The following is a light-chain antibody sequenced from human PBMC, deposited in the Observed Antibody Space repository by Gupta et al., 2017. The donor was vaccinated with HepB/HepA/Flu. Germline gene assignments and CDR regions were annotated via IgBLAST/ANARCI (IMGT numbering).Light chain of an antibody. Sequence: EIVLTQSPATLSLSPGERATLSCRASQSVGSYLAWYQQKPGQAPRLLIYDASDRATGIPARFSGSGSGTDFTLTISSLEPEDFGVYYCQHRINWPYSFGPGSKLEIK. V-gene: IGKV3-11*01. CDR1: QSVGSY. CDR2: DAS. CDR3: QHRINWPYS. J-gene: IGKJ2*03.